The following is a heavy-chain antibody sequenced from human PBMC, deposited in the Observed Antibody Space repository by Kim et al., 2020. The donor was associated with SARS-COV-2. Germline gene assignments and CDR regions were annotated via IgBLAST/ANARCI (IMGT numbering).Heavy chain of an antibody. J-gene: IGHJ3*02. CDR3: ARDADDSDGLDI. Sequence: SVKVSCKTSGGNFNSFAMNWVRQAPGQGLEWMGGIVPFSNSTNYAQQFWGRVKITADESTSTSYMELTRLTSDDTAVYYCARDADDSDGLDIWGQGTMVRVSS. V-gene: IGHV1-69*13. D-gene: IGHD2-21*02. CDR2: IVPFSNST. CDR1: GGNFNSFA.